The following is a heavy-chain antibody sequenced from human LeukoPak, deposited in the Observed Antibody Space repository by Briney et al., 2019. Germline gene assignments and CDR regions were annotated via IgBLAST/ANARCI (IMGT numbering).Heavy chain of an antibody. CDR1: GFTFSDHY. Sequence: AGGSLRLSCAASGFTFSDHYMDWVRQAPGKGLEWVGRTRNKANSYTTEYAASVKGRFTISRDDSRNSLYLQMYSLKTEDTAVYYCARGANSDWSIGPFDYWGQGTLVTVSS. CDR3: ARGANSDWSIGPFDY. V-gene: IGHV3-72*01. D-gene: IGHD6-19*01. J-gene: IGHJ4*02. CDR2: TRNKANSYTT.